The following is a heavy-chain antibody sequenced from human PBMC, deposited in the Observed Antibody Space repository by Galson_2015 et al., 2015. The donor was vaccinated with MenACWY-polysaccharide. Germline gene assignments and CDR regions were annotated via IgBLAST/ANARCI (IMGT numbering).Heavy chain of an antibody. CDR2: VSNSGGNT. D-gene: IGHD3-22*01. CDR1: GFTFSSYA. CDR3: AREGWMGEKNSFSYDSSAFD. J-gene: IGHJ4*02. V-gene: IGHV3-23*01. Sequence: SLRLSCAASGFTFSSYALTWVRQAPRAGLEWVSSVSNSGGNTYYADSVKGRFTISRDNSKNTLYLQMNTLRAEDTAIYYCAREGWMGEKNSFSYDSSAFDWGQGTLVTVSS.